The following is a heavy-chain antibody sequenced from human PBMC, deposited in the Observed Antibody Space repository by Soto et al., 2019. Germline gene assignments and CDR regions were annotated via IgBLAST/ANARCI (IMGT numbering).Heavy chain of an antibody. CDR3: AGGGLGFGELVPGFDP. CDR2: ISSSSSTI. CDR1: GFTFSSYS. J-gene: IGHJ5*02. Sequence: EVQLVESGGGVVQPGGSLRLSCAASGFTFSSYSMNWVRQAPGKGLEWVADISSSSSTIYYADSVKGRFTISRDNAKNSLYMQMNSLRDEDTAVYYCAGGGLGFGELVPGFDPWGQGTLVTVS. D-gene: IGHD3-10*01. V-gene: IGHV3-48*02.